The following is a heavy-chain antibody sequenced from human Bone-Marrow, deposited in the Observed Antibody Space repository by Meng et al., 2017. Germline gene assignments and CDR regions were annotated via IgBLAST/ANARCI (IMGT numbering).Heavy chain of an antibody. V-gene: IGHV1-2*06. J-gene: IGHJ4*02. CDR2: IDPKSGDT. Sequence: QVQLVQSGAELQKPGASVKVSCNASGYTFTGYYLHWVRQAPGQGLEWMAQIDPKSGDTKYADDFQGRVTMTRDTSISTVYMELSRLRVDDTALYYCAREGSYSDFDYWGQGTLVTVSS. CDR3: AREGSYSDFDY. CDR1: GYTFTGYY. D-gene: IGHD1-26*01.